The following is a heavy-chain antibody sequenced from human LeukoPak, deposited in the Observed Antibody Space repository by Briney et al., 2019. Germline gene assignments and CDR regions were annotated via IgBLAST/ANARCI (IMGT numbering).Heavy chain of an antibody. D-gene: IGHD2-2*01. J-gene: IGHJ5*02. V-gene: IGHV4-59*01. CDR2: IYYSGST. CDR1: GGSISSYY. Sequence: SETLPLTCTVSGGSISSYYWSWIRQPPGKGLEWIGYIYYSGSTSYYPSLKSRVTISVDTSKNQFSLKLNSVTAADTAVYYCARGECSSTSCWDRGSNWFDPWGQGTLVTVSS. CDR3: ARGECSSTSCWDRGSNWFDP.